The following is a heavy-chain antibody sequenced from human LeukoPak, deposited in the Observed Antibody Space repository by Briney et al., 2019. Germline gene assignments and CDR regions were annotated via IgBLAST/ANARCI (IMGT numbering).Heavy chain of an antibody. CDR1: GGSISSHY. J-gene: IGHJ4*02. D-gene: IGHD3-10*01. V-gene: IGHV4-59*11. CDR3: ARENDGSGSYYNEGYFDY. CDR2: IYYSGST. Sequence: PSETLSLTCTVSGGSISSHYWSWIRQPPGKGLEWIGYIYYSGSTNYNPSLKSRVTISVDTSKNQFSLKLSSVTAADTAVYYCARENDGSGSYYNEGYFDYWGQGTLVTASS.